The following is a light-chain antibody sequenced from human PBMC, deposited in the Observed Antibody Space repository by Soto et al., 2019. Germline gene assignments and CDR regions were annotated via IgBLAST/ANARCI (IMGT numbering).Light chain of an antibody. CDR3: SSYTTSSTVV. Sequence: QSALTQPASVSGSPGQSITISCTGTSSDVGAYNYVSWYQQHPGKVPKLMIYDVAHRPSGVSNRFSGSKSGNTASLTISGLQAEDEADYYCSSYTTSSTVVFGGGTKVTVL. V-gene: IGLV2-14*03. CDR1: SSDVGAYNY. J-gene: IGLJ2*01. CDR2: DVA.